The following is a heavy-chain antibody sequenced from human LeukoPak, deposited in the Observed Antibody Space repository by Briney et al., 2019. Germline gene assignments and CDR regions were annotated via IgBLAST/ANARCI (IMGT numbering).Heavy chain of an antibody. J-gene: IGHJ3*02. D-gene: IGHD3-16*01. CDR1: GYTFTSSG. V-gene: IGHV1-18*01. Sequence: VASVKVSCKASGYTFTSSGITWVRQAPGQGLEWMGWISAYNGYTDYAQKFQGRVTMTTDTSTSTGYMELRSLRSDDTAVYYCARDTLGYAFDIWGQGTMVTVSS. CDR3: ARDTLGYAFDI. CDR2: ISAYNGYT.